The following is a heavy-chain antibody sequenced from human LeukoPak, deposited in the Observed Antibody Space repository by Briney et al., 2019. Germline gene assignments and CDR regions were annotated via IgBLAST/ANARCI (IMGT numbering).Heavy chain of an antibody. CDR2: ISPSGGST. CDR3: ARAREMATRDGFDY. D-gene: IGHD5-24*01. Sequence: ASVKVSCKASGYTFTSYYIHWVRQAPGQGLEWMGIISPSGGSTSYAQKLQGRVTMTTDTSTSTAYMELRSLRFDDTAVYYCARAREMATRDGFDYWGQGTLVTVSS. J-gene: IGHJ4*02. CDR1: GYTFTSYY. V-gene: IGHV1-46*01.